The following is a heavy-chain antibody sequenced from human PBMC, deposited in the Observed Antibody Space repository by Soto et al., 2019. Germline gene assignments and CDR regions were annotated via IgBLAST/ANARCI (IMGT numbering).Heavy chain of an antibody. J-gene: IGHJ4*02. CDR2: IYSGGST. D-gene: IGHD2-8*01. Sequence: GGSLRLSCAASGFTVSSNYMSWVRQAPGKGLEWVSVIYSGGSTYYADSVKGRFTISRDNSKNTLYLQMNSLRAEDTAVYYCARGPDIVLMVYDIYFDYWGQGTLVTVSS. V-gene: IGHV3-53*01. CDR3: ARGPDIVLMVYDIYFDY. CDR1: GFTVSSNY.